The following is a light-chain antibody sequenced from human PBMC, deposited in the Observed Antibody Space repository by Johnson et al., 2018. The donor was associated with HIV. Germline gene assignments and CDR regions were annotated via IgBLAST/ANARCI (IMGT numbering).Light chain of an antibody. CDR2: DND. CDR3: ETWDSSLAGV. Sequence: QSVLTQPPSVSAAPGQKVTISCSGSSSNIGNNYVSWYQQLPGTAPKLLIYDNDKRPSGIPDRFSGSNSGTSATLGITGLQTGDEADYYCETWDSSLAGVFGTGTTVTVL. V-gene: IGLV1-51*01. CDR1: SSNIGNNY. J-gene: IGLJ1*01.